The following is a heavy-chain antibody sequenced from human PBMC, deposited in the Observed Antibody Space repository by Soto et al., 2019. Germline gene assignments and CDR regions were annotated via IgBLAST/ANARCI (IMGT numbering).Heavy chain of an antibody. Sequence: QVQLVESGGGVVQPGRSLRLSCAASGFTFSSYAMHWVRQAPGKGMEWVAVISYAGSNKYYADSVKGRLTISRDNSKNTLYLQMDSLRAEDTGVYYCARDYYRFNGGSGFSMDVWGQGTTVTVSS. CDR1: GFTFSSYA. V-gene: IGHV3-30-3*01. CDR2: ISYAGSNK. D-gene: IGHD2-8*01. CDR3: ARDYYRFNGGSGFSMDV. J-gene: IGHJ6*02.